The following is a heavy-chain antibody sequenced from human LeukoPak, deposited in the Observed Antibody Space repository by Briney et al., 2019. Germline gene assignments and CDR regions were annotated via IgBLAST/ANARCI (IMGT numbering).Heavy chain of an antibody. D-gene: IGHD3-9*01. CDR2: ISSSSSTI. V-gene: IGHV3-48*04. J-gene: IGHJ4*02. Sequence: PGGSLRLSCAASGFTFSSYSVNWVRQAPGKGLEWVSYISSSSSTIYYADSVKGRFTISRDNAKNSLYLQMNSLRAEDTAVYYCARHSRYDILTGYYFDYWGQGTLVTVSS. CDR1: GFTFSSYS. CDR3: ARHSRYDILTGYYFDY.